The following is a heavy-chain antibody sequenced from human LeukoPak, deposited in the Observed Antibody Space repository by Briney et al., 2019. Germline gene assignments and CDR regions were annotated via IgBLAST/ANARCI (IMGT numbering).Heavy chain of an antibody. CDR3: ARGGYNWNEGLWREDYGMDF. CDR1: GFTFSSYD. Sequence: GGSLRLSCAASGFTFSSYDMHWVRQATGKGLEWVSAIGTAGDTYYPGSVKGRSTISRENAKNSLYLQMNSLRAGDTAVYYCARGGYNWNEGLWREDYGMDFWGQGTTVTVSS. J-gene: IGHJ6*02. V-gene: IGHV3-13*01. CDR2: IGTAGDT. D-gene: IGHD1-1*01.